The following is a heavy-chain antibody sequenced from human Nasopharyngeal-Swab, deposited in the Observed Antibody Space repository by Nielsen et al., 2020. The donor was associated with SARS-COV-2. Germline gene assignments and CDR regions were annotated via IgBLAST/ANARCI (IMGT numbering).Heavy chain of an antibody. CDR1: GGSINSYY. V-gene: IGHV4-59*01. CDR3: ARDNPPYYYGSGSHRYYGMDV. Sequence: GSLRLSCTVSGGSINSYYWSWIRQPPGKGLEWIGYIYYSGSTNYNPSLESQVTISVDTSKNQFSLQLSSVTAADTAVYYCARDNPPYYYGSGSHRYYGMDVWGQGTTVIVSS. CDR2: IYYSGST. J-gene: IGHJ6*02. D-gene: IGHD3-10*01.